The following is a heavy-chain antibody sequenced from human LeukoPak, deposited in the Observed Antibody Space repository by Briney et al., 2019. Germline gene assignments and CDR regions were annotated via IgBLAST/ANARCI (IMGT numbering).Heavy chain of an antibody. CDR3: AKGASSGYRNYFDY. CDR2: ISGSGGTT. D-gene: IGHD3-22*01. Sequence: GGSLRLSCAASGFTFSSYAMSWVRQAPGKGLEWVSSISGSGGTTFYADSVKGRFTISRDSSKNTLYLQMNSLRAEDTAVYYCAKGASSGYRNYFDYWGQGTLVTVSS. V-gene: IGHV3-23*01. CDR1: GFTFSSYA. J-gene: IGHJ4*02.